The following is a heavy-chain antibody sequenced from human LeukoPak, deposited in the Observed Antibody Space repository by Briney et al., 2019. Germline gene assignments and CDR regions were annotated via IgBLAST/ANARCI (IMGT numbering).Heavy chain of an antibody. CDR1: GGSISSHY. V-gene: IGHV4-59*11. CDR3: ARGDYCFDY. J-gene: IGHJ4*02. Sequence: SETLSLTCTVSGGSISSHYWSWIRQPPGKGLEWIGYIYYSGSTNYNPSLKSRVTISVDTSKNQFSPKLSSVTAADTAVYYCARGDYCFDYWGQGTLVTVSS. CDR2: IYYSGST.